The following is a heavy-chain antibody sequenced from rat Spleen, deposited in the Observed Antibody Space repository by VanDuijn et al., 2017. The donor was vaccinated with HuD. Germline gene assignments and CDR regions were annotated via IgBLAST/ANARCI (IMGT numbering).Heavy chain of an antibody. V-gene: IGHV5-46*01. CDR1: GFTFSSFP. CDR2: ISSNGNNI. Sequence: EVQLVESGGGLVQAGRSMKLSCVASGFTFSSFPMAWVRQAPTMGLEWVATISSNGNNIYYRDSVKGRFTISRDYATSTLYLQMNSLRSEDTATYYCTRGIIRGTRDWFADWGQGTLVTVSS. D-gene: IGHD4-3*01. J-gene: IGHJ3*01. CDR3: TRGIIRGTRDWFAD.